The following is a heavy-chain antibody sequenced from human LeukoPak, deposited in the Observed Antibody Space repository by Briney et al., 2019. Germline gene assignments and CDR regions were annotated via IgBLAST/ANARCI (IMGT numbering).Heavy chain of an antibody. D-gene: IGHD3-9*01. CDR2: ITGSGGNT. CDR3: AKWGDYDVLTGYYVSDY. Sequence: GSLRLSCAASGFTFSNYAMSWVRQAPGKGLEWVSAITGSGGNTYYADSVKGRFTISRDNSKDTLYLQMNSLRAEDTAVYYCAKWGDYDVLTGYYVSDYWGQGTLVTVSS. J-gene: IGHJ4*02. V-gene: IGHV3-23*01. CDR1: GFTFSNYA.